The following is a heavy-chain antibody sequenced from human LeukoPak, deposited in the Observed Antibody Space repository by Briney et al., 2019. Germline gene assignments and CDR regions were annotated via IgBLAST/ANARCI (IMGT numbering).Heavy chain of an antibody. CDR2: ISGSGGST. V-gene: IGHV3-23*01. J-gene: IGHJ6*02. CDR1: GFTFSSYA. D-gene: IGHD2-2*01. CDR3: ATSPCSSTSCLYYYYGMDV. Sequence: GGSLRLSCAASGFTFSSYAMSWVRQAPGKGLEWVSAISGSGGSTYYADSVKGRFTISRDNSKNTLYLQMNSLRAEDTAVYYCATSPCSSTSCLYYYYGMDVWGQGTTVTVSS.